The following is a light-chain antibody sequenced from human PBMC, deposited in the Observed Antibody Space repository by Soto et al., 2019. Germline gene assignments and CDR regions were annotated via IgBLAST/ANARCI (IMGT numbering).Light chain of an antibody. V-gene: IGKV3-20*01. CDR1: QSVSSSY. CDR2: GAS. Sequence: EIVLTQYQGTLSLSPGERATLSCRASQSVSSSYLAWYQQKPGQAPRLLIYGASSRATGIPDRFSGSGSGTYFTPTISRLEPEDYAVYYCQQYGSSLWTFSQGTKVDIK. J-gene: IGKJ1*01. CDR3: QQYGSSLWT.